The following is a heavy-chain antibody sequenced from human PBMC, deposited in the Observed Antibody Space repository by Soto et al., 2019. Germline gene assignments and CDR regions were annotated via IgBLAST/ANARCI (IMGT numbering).Heavy chain of an antibody. V-gene: IGHV3-73*01. CDR2: IRSKRNNYAT. CDR3: SSGYDCLQN. D-gene: IGHD5-12*01. Sequence: GGSLRLSCAAAGFSFSGSAMHWVRQASGKGLEWVGRIRSKRNNYATAYAASVRGRFTISRDDSKNTAYLQMNSLKIDDTAVYYCSSGYDCLQNWGQGTLVTVSS. CDR1: GFSFSGSA. J-gene: IGHJ4*02.